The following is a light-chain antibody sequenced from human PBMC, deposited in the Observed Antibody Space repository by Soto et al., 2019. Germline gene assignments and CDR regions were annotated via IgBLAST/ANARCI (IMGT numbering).Light chain of an antibody. CDR2: EGT. CDR1: SSDVGSYNL. V-gene: IGLV2-23*03. J-gene: IGLJ2*01. Sequence: QSALTQPASVSGSPGQSITISCTGTSSDVGSYNLVSWYQQHPGKAPKLMIYEGTKRPSGVSNRFSGSKSGNTASLTISGLQAEDEADYYCCSYASTSTFQEVLFGVGTKLTVL. CDR3: CSYASTSTFQEVL.